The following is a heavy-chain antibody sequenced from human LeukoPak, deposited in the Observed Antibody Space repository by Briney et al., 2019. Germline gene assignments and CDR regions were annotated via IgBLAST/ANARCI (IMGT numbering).Heavy chain of an antibody. CDR3: ARDVISRQMITLGLGF. CDR2: ISYDGSKR. V-gene: IGHV3-30*04. CDR1: GFTFSSYA. J-gene: IGHJ4*02. Sequence: SGGSLRLSCAASGFTFSSYAMHWVRQAPGKGLEWVAVISYDGSKRYYADSVKGRFTISRDTSNKTAYLEMNSLRVDDTAVYYCARDVISRQMITLGLGFWGQGTLVTVSS. D-gene: IGHD1-20*01.